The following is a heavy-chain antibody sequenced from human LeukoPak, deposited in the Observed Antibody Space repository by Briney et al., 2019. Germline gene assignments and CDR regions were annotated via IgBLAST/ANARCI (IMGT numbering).Heavy chain of an antibody. CDR3: GRDPLPYYSGPGSYYKPQYYFGMDV. D-gene: IGHD3-10*01. Sequence: SETLSLTCTVSDDSMSSYYWSWIRQPPGKGLEWIGYISYSGSTNYNPSLKSRVTISVDTSKNQFSLKLSSVTAADTAVYYCGRDPLPYYSGPGSYYKPQYYFGMDVWGQGTTVTVSS. CDR1: DDSMSSYY. CDR2: ISYSGST. V-gene: IGHV4-59*12. J-gene: IGHJ6*02.